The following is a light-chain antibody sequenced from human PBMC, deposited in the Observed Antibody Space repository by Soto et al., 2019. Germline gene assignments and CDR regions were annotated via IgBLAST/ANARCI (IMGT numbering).Light chain of an antibody. V-gene: IGKV3-20*01. CDR1: QSVSSY. Sequence: EIVLTQSPATLSLSPGERATLSCRASQSVSSYLAWYQQKPGQAPRLLIYGASGRATGVPDRFSGSGSGTEFTLTIDRLESEDFAVYFCQQYGDLPWTFGQGTKVDIK. CDR2: GAS. J-gene: IGKJ1*01. CDR3: QQYGDLPWT.